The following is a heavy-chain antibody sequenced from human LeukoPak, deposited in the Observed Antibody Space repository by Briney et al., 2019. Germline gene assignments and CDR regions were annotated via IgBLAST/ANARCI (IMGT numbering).Heavy chain of an antibody. D-gene: IGHD6-13*01. CDR1: GYSFTSYW. J-gene: IGHJ5*02. CDR3: ARGSYSSSVRGNWFDP. Sequence: GESLKISCKGSGYSFTSYWISWVRQMPGKGLEWMGRIDPSDSYTNYSPSFQGHVTISADKSISTAYLQWSSLKASDTAMYYCARGSYSSSVRGNWFDPWGQGTLSPSPQ. V-gene: IGHV5-10-1*01. CDR2: IDPSDSYT.